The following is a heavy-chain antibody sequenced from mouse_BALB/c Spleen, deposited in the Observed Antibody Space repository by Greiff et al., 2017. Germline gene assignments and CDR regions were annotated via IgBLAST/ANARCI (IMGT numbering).Heavy chain of an antibody. CDR2: IRLKSDNYAT. CDR1: GFTFSSYW. D-gene: IGHD2-4*01. CDR3: TRDYGAMDY. J-gene: IGHJ4*01. Sequence: EVQVVESGGGLVQPGGSMKLSCVASGFTFSSYWMSWVRQSPEKGLEWVAEIRLKSDNYATHYAESVKGKFTISRDDSKSRLYLQMNSLRAEDTGIYYCTRDYGAMDYWGQGTSVTVSS. V-gene: IGHV6-6*02.